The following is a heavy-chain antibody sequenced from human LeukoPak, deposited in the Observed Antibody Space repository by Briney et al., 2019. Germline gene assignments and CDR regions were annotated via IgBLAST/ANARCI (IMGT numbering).Heavy chain of an antibody. Sequence: GGSLRLSCAASGFTFSDYYMSWIRQAPGKGLEWVSHISSSGSTIYYADSVKGRFTISRDNAKNSLYLQMNSLRAEDTAVYYCARDERAANWFDPWGQGTLVTVSS. CDR1: GFTFSDYY. CDR2: ISSSGSTI. CDR3: ARDERAANWFDP. J-gene: IGHJ5*02. D-gene: IGHD6-13*01. V-gene: IGHV3-11*01.